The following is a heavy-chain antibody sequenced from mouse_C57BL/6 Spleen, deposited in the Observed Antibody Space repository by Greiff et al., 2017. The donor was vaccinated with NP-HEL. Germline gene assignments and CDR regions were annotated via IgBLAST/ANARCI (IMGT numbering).Heavy chain of an antibody. D-gene: IGHD2-10*02. CDR1: GFTFSDYG. J-gene: IGHJ2*01. CDR3: ARGSYGPYFDY. Sequence: EVKLMESGGGLVKPGGSLKLSCAASGFTFSDYGMHWVRQAPEKGLEWVAYISSGSSTIYYADTVKGRFTISRDNAKNTLFLQMTSLRSEDTAMYYCARGSYGPYFDYWGQGTTLTVSS. CDR2: ISSGSSTI. V-gene: IGHV5-17*01.